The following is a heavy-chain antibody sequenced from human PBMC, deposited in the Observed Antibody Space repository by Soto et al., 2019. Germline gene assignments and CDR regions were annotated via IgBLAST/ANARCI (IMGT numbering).Heavy chain of an antibody. Sequence: PSETLSLTCTVSGGSISSGGYYWSWIRQHPGKGLEWIGYIYYSGIMYYNPSLKSRLTLSVDTSKNQFSLKLSSVTAADTAVYYCARDMLEVGYGGKAGYFDPWGRGTLVTVSS. CDR3: ARDMLEVGYGGKAGYFDP. J-gene: IGHJ2*01. V-gene: IGHV4-31*03. D-gene: IGHD4-17*01. CDR2: IYYSGIM. CDR1: GGSISSGGYY.